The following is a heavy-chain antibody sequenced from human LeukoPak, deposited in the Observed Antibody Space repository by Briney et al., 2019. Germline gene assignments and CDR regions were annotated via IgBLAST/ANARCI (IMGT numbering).Heavy chain of an antibody. CDR2: ISPRGGIT. Sequence: GGTLRLSCAASGFTFSSHGMNWVRQAPGKGLEWVSGISPRGGITYYTDSVKGRFTISRDNSKNTQSLQMNSLRAEDTAVYYCANRESTAMRYWGQGTLVTVSS. CDR1: GFTFSSHG. CDR3: ANRESTAMRY. V-gene: IGHV3-23*01. D-gene: IGHD5-18*01. J-gene: IGHJ4*02.